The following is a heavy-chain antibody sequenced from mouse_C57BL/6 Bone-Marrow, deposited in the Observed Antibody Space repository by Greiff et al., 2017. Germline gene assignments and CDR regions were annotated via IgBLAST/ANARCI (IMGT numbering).Heavy chain of an antibody. J-gene: IGHJ1*03. CDR3: ARTGLNYGSNWYFDV. Sequence: VQLQQSGPELVKPGASVKISCKASGYTFTDSYMNWVKQSHGKSLEWIGVINPNNGGTSYNQQFKGKATLTVDKSSSTAYLELRSLTSEDSAVYYCARTGLNYGSNWYFDVWGTGTTVTVSS. CDR1: GYTFTDSY. D-gene: IGHD1-1*01. CDR2: INPNNGGT. V-gene: IGHV1-26*01.